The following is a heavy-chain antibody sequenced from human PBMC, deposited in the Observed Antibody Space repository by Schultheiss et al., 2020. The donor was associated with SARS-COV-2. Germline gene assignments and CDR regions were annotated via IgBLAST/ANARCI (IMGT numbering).Heavy chain of an antibody. J-gene: IGHJ4*02. CDR3: ARVGSSGYY. D-gene: IGHD3-22*01. Sequence: SETLSLTCAVSGGSISSGGYSWSWIRQPAGKGLEWIGRIYTSGSTNYNPSLKSRVTMSVDTSKNQFSLKLSSVTAADTAVYYCARVGSSGYYWGQGTLVTVSS. CDR2: IYTSGST. CDR1: GGSISSGGYS. V-gene: IGHV4-61*02.